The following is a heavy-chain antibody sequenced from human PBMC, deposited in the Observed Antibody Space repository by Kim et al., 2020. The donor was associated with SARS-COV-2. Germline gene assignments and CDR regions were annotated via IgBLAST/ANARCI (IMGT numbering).Heavy chain of an antibody. CDR3: TRVETNSSSWYRYFQH. D-gene: IGHD6-13*01. CDR1: GGTFSSYA. J-gene: IGHJ1*01. CDR2: IIPIFGTA. V-gene: IGHV1-69*13. Sequence: SVKVSCKASGGTFSSYAISWVRQAPGQGLEWMGGIIPIFGTANYAQKFQGRVTITADESTSTAYMELSSLRSEDTAVYYCTRVETNSSSWYRYFQHWGQGTLLTVSS.